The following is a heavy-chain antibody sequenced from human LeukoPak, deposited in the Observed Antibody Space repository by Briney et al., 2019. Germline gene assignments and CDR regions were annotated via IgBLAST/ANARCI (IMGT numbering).Heavy chain of an antibody. CDR3: ARGSVAYSSGWYDY. CDR2: INTNTGNP. CDR1: GYTFTSYA. J-gene: IGHJ4*02. D-gene: IGHD6-19*01. V-gene: IGHV7-4-1*02. Sequence: RASVKVSCKASGYTFTSYAMNWVRRAPGQGLEWMGWINTNTGNPTYAQGFTGRFVFSLDTSVSTAYLQISSLKAEDSAVYYCARGSVAYSSGWYDYWGQGTLVTVSS.